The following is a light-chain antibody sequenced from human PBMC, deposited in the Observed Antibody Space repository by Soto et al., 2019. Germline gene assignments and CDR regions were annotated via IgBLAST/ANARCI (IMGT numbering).Light chain of an antibody. J-gene: IGLJ1*01. Sequence: QSALTQPASVSGYPGQSITISCTGRSSDVGGYNYVSWYQQHPGKAPKFMIYEVSRRPPGVSNRFSGSKSGNTASLTVSGLQAEDEADYYCSSYTTSNTSVFGTGTKVTVL. V-gene: IGLV2-14*01. CDR1: SSDVGGYNY. CDR2: EVS. CDR3: SSYTTSNTSV.